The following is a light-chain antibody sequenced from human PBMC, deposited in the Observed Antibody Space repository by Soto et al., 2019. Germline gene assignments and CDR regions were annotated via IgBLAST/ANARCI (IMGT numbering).Light chain of an antibody. CDR3: QSYDYSLSGVV. CDR1: SSNIGAGYD. CDR2: ANT. J-gene: IGLJ2*01. Sequence: QSVLTQPPSVSGAPGQRVTISCTGSSSNIGAGYDVHWYQQVPGTAPDLLIFANTNRPSGVPDRFSGSKSGTSASLAITGLQAEDESDYYCQSYDYSLSGVVFGGGTKLTVL. V-gene: IGLV1-40*01.